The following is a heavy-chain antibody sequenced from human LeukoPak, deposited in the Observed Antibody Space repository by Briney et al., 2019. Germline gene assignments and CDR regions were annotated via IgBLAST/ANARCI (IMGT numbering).Heavy chain of an antibody. J-gene: IGHJ4*02. Sequence: PGGSLRLSCAASGFTFSSYSMNWVRQAPGKGLEWVSYISSSSSTIYYADSVKGRFTISRDNAKNSLYLQMNSLRAEDTAVYYCARGSGGFGLDYWGQGTLVTVSS. D-gene: IGHD3-10*01. CDR1: GFTFSSYS. CDR3: ARGSGGFGLDY. V-gene: IGHV3-48*01. CDR2: ISSSSSTI.